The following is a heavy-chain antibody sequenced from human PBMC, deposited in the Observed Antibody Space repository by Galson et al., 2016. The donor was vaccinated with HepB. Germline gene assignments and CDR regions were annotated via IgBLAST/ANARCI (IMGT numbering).Heavy chain of an antibody. J-gene: IGHJ4*02. CDR2: ISGTGYNT. V-gene: IGHV3-23*01. CDR1: DFTFSSYA. CDR3: ARDPDAAGTRTWG. Sequence: SLRLSCAASDFTFSSYAMNWVRQAPGKGLEWVSAISGTGYNTQYADSVKGRFTISRDNSKNTLYLQMNSLRAEDTAVYYCARDPDAAGTRTWGWGQGTLVTVSS. D-gene: IGHD6-13*01.